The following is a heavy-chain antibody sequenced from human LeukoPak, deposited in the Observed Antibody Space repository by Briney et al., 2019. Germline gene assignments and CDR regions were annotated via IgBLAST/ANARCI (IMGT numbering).Heavy chain of an antibody. D-gene: IGHD3-10*01. V-gene: IGHV1-2*02. Sequence: ASVTVSCKASGYTFTGYYMHWVRQAPGQGLEWIGWISPNSGGTNYAQKFQGRVTMTRDTSISTAYMELRRLRSDDTAVYYCASNYYGSGSYTPYYYMDVWGKGTTVTVSS. CDR3: ASNYYGSGSYTPYYYMDV. J-gene: IGHJ6*03. CDR2: ISPNSGGT. CDR1: GYTFTGYY.